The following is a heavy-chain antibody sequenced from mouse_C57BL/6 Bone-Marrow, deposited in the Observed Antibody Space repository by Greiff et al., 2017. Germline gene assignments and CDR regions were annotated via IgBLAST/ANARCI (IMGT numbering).Heavy chain of an antibody. V-gene: IGHV12-3*01. Sequence: VNLVESGPGLVKPSQSLFLTCSITGFPITSGYYWIWIRQSPGKPLEWMGYITHSGETFYNPSLQSPISITRETSKNQFFLQLNSVTTEDTAMYYCAGDKFITTVVEYFDVWGTGTTVTVSS. CDR2: ITHSGET. CDR3: AGDKFITTVVEYFDV. D-gene: IGHD1-1*01. J-gene: IGHJ1*03. CDR1: GFPITSGYY.